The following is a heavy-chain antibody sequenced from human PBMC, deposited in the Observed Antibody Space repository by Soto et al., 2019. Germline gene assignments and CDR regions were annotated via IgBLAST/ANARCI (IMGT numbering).Heavy chain of an antibody. Sequence: QVQLQQWGAGLLKPSETLSLTCAVYGGSFSGYYWSWIRQPPGKGLEWIGEINHSGSTNYNPSLKSRVTISVGTSKNQFSLKLGSVTAADTAVYYCASGSSRWYGYWFDPWGQGTLVTVSS. CDR3: ASGSSRWYGYWFDP. CDR2: INHSGST. J-gene: IGHJ5*02. CDR1: GGSFSGYY. D-gene: IGHD6-13*01. V-gene: IGHV4-34*01.